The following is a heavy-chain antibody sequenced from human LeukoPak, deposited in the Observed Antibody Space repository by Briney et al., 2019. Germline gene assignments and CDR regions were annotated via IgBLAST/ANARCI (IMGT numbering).Heavy chain of an antibody. V-gene: IGHV3-15*01. D-gene: IGHD3-22*01. CDR1: GGSISSYY. CDR3: TTEDFGYSPLLFDY. Sequence: ETLSLTCTVSGGSISSYYWSWIRQPPGKGLEWVGRIKSKTDGGTTDYAAPVKGRFTISRDDSKNTLYLQMNSLKTEDTAVYYCTTEDFGYSPLLFDYWGQGTLVTVSS. CDR2: IKSKTDGGTT. J-gene: IGHJ4*02.